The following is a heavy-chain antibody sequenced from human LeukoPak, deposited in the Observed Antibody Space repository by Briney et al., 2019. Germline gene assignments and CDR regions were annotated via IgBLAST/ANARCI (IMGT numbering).Heavy chain of an antibody. J-gene: IGHJ1*01. Sequence: GGSLRLSCAASGFTFSSYNMKWVRQAPGKGLEWVSYISRSSSTIYYADSVKGRFTISRDNAKNSLYLQMNSLRAEDTAVYYCAREDIVVVEAATGGFQHWGQGTLVTVSS. CDR1: GFTFSSYN. V-gene: IGHV3-48*04. CDR2: ISRSSSTI. CDR3: AREDIVVVEAATGGFQH. D-gene: IGHD2-15*01.